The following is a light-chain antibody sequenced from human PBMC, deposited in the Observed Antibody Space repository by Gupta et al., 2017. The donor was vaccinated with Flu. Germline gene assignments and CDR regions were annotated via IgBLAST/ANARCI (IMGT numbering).Light chain of an antibody. J-gene: IGLJ2*01. V-gene: IGLV1-40*01. CDR1: SSNIGAGYN. CDR3: QSYDYSLSGSVA. CDR2: DNN. Sequence: ISCTGSSSNIGAGYNVHWYQQLPGTAPNLLIYDNNNRPSGVPDRFSGSKSGTSASLAVTGLQAEDEADYYCQSYDYSLSGSVAFGGGTKLSVL.